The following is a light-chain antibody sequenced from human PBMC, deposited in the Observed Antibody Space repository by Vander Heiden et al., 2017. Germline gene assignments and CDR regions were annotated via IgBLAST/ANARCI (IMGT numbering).Light chain of an antibody. CDR3: MQALQTYPGT. CDR1: QSLLHSHGYNC. V-gene: IGKV2-28*01. Sequence: DIVMTQSPLSLPVSPGDPASISCRSSQSLLHSHGYNCLDWYLQKTGQSAQLLIYLGSNRASSVPDRFSGSGSGTDFTMKISSVEDEDVGVYYCMQALQTYPGTFGEGTKVDIK. CDR2: LGS. J-gene: IGKJ4*01.